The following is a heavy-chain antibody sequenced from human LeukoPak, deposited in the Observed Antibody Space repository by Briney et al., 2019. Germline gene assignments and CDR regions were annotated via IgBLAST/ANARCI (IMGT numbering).Heavy chain of an antibody. CDR2: ISGSGGST. J-gene: IGHJ3*02. Sequence: GGSLSLSCAASGFTFSSYAMSWVRQAPGKGLEWVSAISGSGGSTYYADSVKGRFTISRDNSKNTLYLQMNSLRAEDTAVYYCAKTGHPRHYYDSSGYFDIWGQGTMVTVSS. CDR1: GFTFSSYA. CDR3: AKTGHPRHYYDSSGYFDI. D-gene: IGHD3-22*01. V-gene: IGHV3-23*01.